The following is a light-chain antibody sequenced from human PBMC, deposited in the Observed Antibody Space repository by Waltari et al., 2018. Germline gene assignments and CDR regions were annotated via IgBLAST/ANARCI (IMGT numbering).Light chain of an antibody. CDR1: QAISTY. Sequence: DTLMTQSPSSLSASVGDRVTITCRASQAISTYVNWYQQTPEMAPKLLIFSSSTLHRGVSSRFSGSGSGTEFTLTISNLQPDDFATYYCQQSYSAPLAFGGGTKLDI. CDR3: QQSYSAPLA. J-gene: IGKJ4*01. CDR2: SSS. V-gene: IGKV1-39*01.